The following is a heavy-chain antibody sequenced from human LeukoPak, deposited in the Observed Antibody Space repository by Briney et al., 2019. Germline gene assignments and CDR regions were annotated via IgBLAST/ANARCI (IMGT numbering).Heavy chain of an antibody. J-gene: IGHJ4*02. V-gene: IGHV1-2*02. CDR2: INPNSGGT. CDR1: GYTLTDYF. Sequence: ASVKVSCKASGYTLTDYFMFWVRQAPGQGLEWMGWINPNSGGTNYAQKFHGRVTMTRDMSINTAYMELTSLLSDDTAIYYCARYKAGSYNLDQWGQGTLVTVSS. D-gene: IGHD1-26*01. CDR3: ARYKAGSYNLDQ.